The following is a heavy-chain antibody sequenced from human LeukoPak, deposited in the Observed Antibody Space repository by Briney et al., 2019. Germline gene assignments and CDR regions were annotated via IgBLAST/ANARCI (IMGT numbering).Heavy chain of an antibody. J-gene: IGHJ3*02. Sequence: GRSLRLSCAASGFTFSSYAMHWVRQAPGKGLEWVAVISYDGSNKYYADSVKGRFTISGDNSKNTLYLQMNSLRAEDTAVYYCAREGSSWHDAFDIWGQGTMVTVSS. CDR2: ISYDGSNK. CDR3: AREGSSWHDAFDI. V-gene: IGHV3-30-3*01. CDR1: GFTFSSYA. D-gene: IGHD6-13*01.